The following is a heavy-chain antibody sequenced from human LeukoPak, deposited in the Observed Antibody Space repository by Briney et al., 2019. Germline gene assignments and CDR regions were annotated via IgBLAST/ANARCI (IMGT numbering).Heavy chain of an antibody. CDR3: ARHESSWYLYNWFDP. CDR2: VYYSGTT. D-gene: IGHD6-13*01. V-gene: IGHV4-59*08. Sequence: SETLSLTCTVAGGSISGYYWNWIRQSPGKELEWIGYVYYSGTTKYNSSLKSRVTISVDTSQNQISLRLNSVTATDTAVYYCARHESSWYLYNWFDPWGQGTQVTVSS. J-gene: IGHJ5*02. CDR1: GGSISGYY.